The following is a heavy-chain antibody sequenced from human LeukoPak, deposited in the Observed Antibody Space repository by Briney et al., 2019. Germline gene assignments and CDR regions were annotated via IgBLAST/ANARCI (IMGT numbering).Heavy chain of an antibody. CDR2: ITASGTAM. CDR1: GFTFSNAW. V-gene: IGHV3-48*02. Sequence: GGSLRLSCAASGFTFSNAWMNWVRQAPGKGLEWVSHITASGTAMFYADSVKGRFTISRDNAKNSLYLQMNSLRDEDTAVYYCASSGSYRFDYWGQGTLVTVSS. CDR3: ASSGSYRFDY. D-gene: IGHD1-26*01. J-gene: IGHJ4*02.